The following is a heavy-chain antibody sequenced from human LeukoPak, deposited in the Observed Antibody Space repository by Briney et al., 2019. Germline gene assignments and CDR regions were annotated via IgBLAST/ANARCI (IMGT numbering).Heavy chain of an antibody. CDR2: NPDGSRR. V-gene: IGHV3-74*01. D-gene: IGHD3-9*01. CDR3: TRDFDHGGGL. CDR1: GFTLSPYW. J-gene: IGHJ4*02. Sequence: GGSPRLSCAASGFTLSPYWIHWVRQAPGRGLVWVSRNPDGSRRGYADSVKGRFTISRDNAKNTVYLQMDSLRAEDTAMYYCTRDFDHGGGLWGQGTLVTVSS.